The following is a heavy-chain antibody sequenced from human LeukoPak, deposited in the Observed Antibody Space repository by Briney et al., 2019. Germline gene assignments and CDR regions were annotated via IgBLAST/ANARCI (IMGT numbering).Heavy chain of an antibody. CDR3: ARATMVRGVIITSWYYYGMDV. CDR2: IDWDDDK. Sequence: SGPTLVNPTQTLTLTCTFSGFSLSTSGMCVSWIRQPPGKALEWLARIDWDDDKYYSTSLKTRLTISKDTSKNQVVLTMTNMDPVDTATYYCARATMVRGVIITSWYYYGMDVWGQGTTVTVSS. CDR1: GFSLSTSGMC. D-gene: IGHD3-10*01. J-gene: IGHJ6*02. V-gene: IGHV2-70*11.